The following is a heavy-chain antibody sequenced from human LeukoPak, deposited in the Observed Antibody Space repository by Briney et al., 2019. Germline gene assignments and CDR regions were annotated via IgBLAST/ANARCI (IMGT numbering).Heavy chain of an antibody. CDR2: INPNSGGT. J-gene: IGHJ5*02. V-gene: IGHV1-2*02. D-gene: IGHD1-26*01. CDR3: ASSLLTRNWFDP. Sequence: ASVKVSCKASGYTFTGYYMHWVRQAPGQGLEWMGWINPNSGGTNYAQKFQGRVTMTRDTSISTACMELSRLRSDDTAVYYCASSLLTRNWFDPWGQGTLVTVSS. CDR1: GYTFTGYY.